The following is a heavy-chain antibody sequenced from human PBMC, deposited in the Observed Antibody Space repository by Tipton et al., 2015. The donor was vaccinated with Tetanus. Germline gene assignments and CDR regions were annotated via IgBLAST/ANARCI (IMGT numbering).Heavy chain of an antibody. D-gene: IGHD1-26*01. CDR2: IYYSGST. CDR3: AREGGGSYGIFDY. V-gene: IGHV4-39*07. CDR1: GFTFSRYW. Sequence: LRLSCAASGFTFSRYWMHWVRQAPGKGLEWIGSIYYSGSTYYNPSLKSRVTISVDTSKNQFSLKLSSVTAADTAVYYCAREGGGSYGIFDYWGQGTLVTVSS. J-gene: IGHJ4*02.